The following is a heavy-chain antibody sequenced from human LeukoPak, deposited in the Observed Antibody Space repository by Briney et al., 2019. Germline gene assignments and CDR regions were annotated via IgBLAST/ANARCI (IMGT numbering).Heavy chain of an antibody. Sequence: GGSLRLSCAASGFTFSSYSMNWVRQAPGKGLEWVSSISSSSSYIYYADSVKGRFTISRDNAKNSLYLQMNSPRAEDTAVYYCARDRYYDILTGYSHELDYWGQGTLVTVSS. V-gene: IGHV3-21*01. CDR2: ISSSSSYI. CDR1: GFTFSSYS. D-gene: IGHD3-9*01. J-gene: IGHJ4*02. CDR3: ARDRYYDILTGYSHELDY.